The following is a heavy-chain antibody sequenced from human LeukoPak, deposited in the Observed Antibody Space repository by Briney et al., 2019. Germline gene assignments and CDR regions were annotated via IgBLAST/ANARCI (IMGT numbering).Heavy chain of an antibody. J-gene: IGHJ3*02. CDR2: IYTSGST. CDR3: ARLTVVVVAATPGAFDI. Sequence: SETLSLTCTVSGGSINSYYWSWIRQPAGKGLEWIGRIYTSGSTNYNPSLKSRVTISVDTSKNQFSLKLSSVTAADTAVYYCARLTVVVVAATPGAFDIWGQGTMVAVSS. V-gene: IGHV4-4*07. CDR1: GGSINSYY. D-gene: IGHD2-15*01.